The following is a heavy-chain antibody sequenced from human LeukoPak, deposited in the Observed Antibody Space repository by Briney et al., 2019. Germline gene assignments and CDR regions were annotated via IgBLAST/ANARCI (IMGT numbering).Heavy chain of an antibody. V-gene: IGHV1-18*01. CDR3: ARAPANYGIDDY. D-gene: IGHD3-16*01. J-gene: IGHJ4*02. Sequence: GASVKVSCKASGYTFTSYGISWVRQAPGQGLEWMGWISAYNGNTNYAQKLQGRVTMTTDTSTSTAYMELSSLRSEDTAVYYCARAPANYGIDDYWGQGTLVTVSS. CDR2: ISAYNGNT. CDR1: GYTFTSYG.